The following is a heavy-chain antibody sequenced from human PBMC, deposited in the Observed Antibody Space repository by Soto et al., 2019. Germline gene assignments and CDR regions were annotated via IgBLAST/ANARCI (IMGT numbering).Heavy chain of an antibody. CDR3: ARGPDSSGYFFEQ. CDR1: LGTFGIYA. Sequence: SVXVSCKSSLGTFGIYAIIFVLQAPGQGLEWMGGIIPIFGTANYAQKFQGRVTITADESTSTAYMEMSSLRSEDTAVYYCARGPDSSGYFFEQWGQGPLV. V-gene: IGHV1-69*01. J-gene: IGHJ4*02. D-gene: IGHD3-22*01. CDR2: IIPIFGTA.